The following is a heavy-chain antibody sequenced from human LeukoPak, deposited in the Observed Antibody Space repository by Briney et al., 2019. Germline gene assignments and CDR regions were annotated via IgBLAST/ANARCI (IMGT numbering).Heavy chain of an antibody. D-gene: IGHD2-8*01. V-gene: IGHV3-53*01. CDR2: IYSNANT. CDR1: GFTVSNNY. CDR3: ARGDWGCSDGICYQSYFDY. J-gene: IGHJ4*02. Sequence: GGSLRLSCAASGFTVSNNYMSWVRQAPGKGLEWVSVIYSNANTYYADSVKGRFTISRDNSKNTLYLQMDSLRAEDTAIYYRARGDWGCSDGICYQSYFDYWGQGTLVTVSS.